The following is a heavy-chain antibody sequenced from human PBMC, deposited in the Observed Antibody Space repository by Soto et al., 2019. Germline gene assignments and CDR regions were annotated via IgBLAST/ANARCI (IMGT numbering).Heavy chain of an antibody. CDR3: ASNSSGYYYVG. D-gene: IGHD3-22*01. V-gene: IGHV3-23*01. CDR1: GFTFSSYA. CDR2: ISGSGGST. J-gene: IGHJ4*02. Sequence: GGSLRLSCAASGFTFSSYAMSWVRQAPGKGLEWVSAISGSGGSTYYADSVKGRFTISRDNSKNTLYLQMNSLRAEDTAVYYCASNSSGYYYVGWGQGTLVTVSS.